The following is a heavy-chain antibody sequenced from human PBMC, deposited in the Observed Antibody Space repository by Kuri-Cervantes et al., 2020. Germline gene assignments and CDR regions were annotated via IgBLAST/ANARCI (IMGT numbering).Heavy chain of an antibody. CDR3: VRDPSLVGSASYFDY. Sequence: GESLKISCAASGFTFTDYAMHWVRQAPGKGLEWVAVTTYDGNNKFYADSVKGRFTISRDNSKNNLDLQMDSLTLEDTAVYFCVRDPSLVGSASYFDYWGQETLVTVSS. D-gene: IGHD1-26*01. V-gene: IGHV3-30-3*01. CDR2: TTYDGNNK. CDR1: GFTFTDYA. J-gene: IGHJ4*02.